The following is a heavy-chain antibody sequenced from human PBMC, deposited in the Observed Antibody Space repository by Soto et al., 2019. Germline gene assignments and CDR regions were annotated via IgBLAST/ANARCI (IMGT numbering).Heavy chain of an antibody. CDR2: INHSGST. J-gene: IGHJ4*02. Sequence: SETLSLTCAAYGGSFSGYYWSWIRQPPGKGLEWIGEINHSGSTNYNPSLKSRVTISVDTSKNQFSLKLSSVTAADTAVYYCARGTTGKVDYWGQGTLVTVSS. D-gene: IGHD1-1*01. V-gene: IGHV4-34*01. CDR1: GGSFSGYY. CDR3: ARGTTGKVDY.